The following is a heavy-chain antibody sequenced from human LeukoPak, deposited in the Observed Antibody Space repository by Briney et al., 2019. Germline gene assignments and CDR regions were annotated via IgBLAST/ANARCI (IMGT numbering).Heavy chain of an antibody. CDR2: IHSSSGSI. CDR3: ARDLASDAFDI. V-gene: IGHV3-21*01. J-gene: IGHJ3*02. Sequence: WGSLRLSCAASGFNFTNYNMNWVRQAPGKGLEWVSSIHSSSGSIYYADSLKGRFTISRDNAKNSLYLQMNSLRAEDTAVYCCARDLASDAFDIWGQGTMVTVPS. CDR1: GFNFTNYN.